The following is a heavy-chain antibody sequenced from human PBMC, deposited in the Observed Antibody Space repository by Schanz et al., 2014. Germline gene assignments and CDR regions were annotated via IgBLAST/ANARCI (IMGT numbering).Heavy chain of an antibody. CDR2: IYYTGTT. CDR1: GASISGSSDY. V-gene: IGHV4-39*01. J-gene: IGHJ3*02. Sequence: QLQLQESGPGLVKPSETLSLTCTVSGASISGSSDYWGWIRQSPGKGLEWIGNIYYTGTTYYNPSLKIRVSIPLDTPKTQASLKLPSWTAADTAVFYCARRDNYLSAFDIWGQGTMVTVSS. D-gene: IGHD4-4*01. CDR3: ARRDNYLSAFDI.